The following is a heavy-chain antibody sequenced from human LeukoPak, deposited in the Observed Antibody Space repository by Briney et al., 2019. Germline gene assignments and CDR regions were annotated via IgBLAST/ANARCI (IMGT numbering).Heavy chain of an antibody. Sequence: PGVSLRLSCAASGFTFSSYAMTWVRQAPGKGLEWVSSVSGSGGSTFYAESVRGRFTISRDNSKDTLYLQMNSLRAEDTAIYYCAPRGSVIGDLYLAFWGQGTLVTVSS. D-gene: IGHD3-16*01. CDR3: APRGSVIGDLYLAF. CDR2: VSGSGGST. V-gene: IGHV3-23*01. J-gene: IGHJ4*02. CDR1: GFTFSSYA.